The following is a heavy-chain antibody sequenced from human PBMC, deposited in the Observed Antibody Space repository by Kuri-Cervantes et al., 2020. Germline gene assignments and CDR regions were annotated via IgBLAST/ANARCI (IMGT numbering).Heavy chain of an antibody. D-gene: IGHD3-22*01. CDR3: ARAHYDSSGYYYASFDY. V-gene: IGHV1-3*02. J-gene: IGHJ4*02. CDR1: GYTFTSYA. Sequence: ASVKVSCKASGYTFTSYAMHWVRQAPGQRLEWMGWSNAGNGNTKYSQEFQGRVTITTDTSTSTAYMELRSLRSDDTAVYYCARAHYDSSGYYYASFDYWGQGTLVTVSS. CDR2: SNAGNGNT.